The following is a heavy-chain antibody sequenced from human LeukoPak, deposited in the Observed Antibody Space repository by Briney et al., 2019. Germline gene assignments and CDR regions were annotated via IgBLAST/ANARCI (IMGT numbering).Heavy chain of an antibody. D-gene: IGHD5-12*01. CDR3: ARDGGYRAIDY. CDR2: ISYDGSNK. V-gene: IGHV3-30-3*01. J-gene: IGHJ4*02. CDR1: GFTFSSYA. Sequence: GGSLRLSCAASGFTFSSYAMHWVRQAPGKGLEWVAVISYDGSNKYYADSVKGRFTISRDNSKNTLYLQMNSLRAEDTAVYYCARDGGYRAIDYWGQGTLVTVSS.